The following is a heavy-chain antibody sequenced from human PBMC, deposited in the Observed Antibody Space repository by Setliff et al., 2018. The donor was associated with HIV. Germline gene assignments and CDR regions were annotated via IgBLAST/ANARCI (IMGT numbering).Heavy chain of an antibody. CDR3: ARLIHTGLLYFDY. CDR1: GGSISSYY. D-gene: IGHD2-8*02. J-gene: IGHJ4*02. Sequence: PSETLSLTCTVSGGSISSYYWSWIRQPAGKGLEWIGRFYTSGSTNYNPSLKSRVTMSVDTSKNQFSLKVRYVTAADTALYFCARLIHTGLLYFDYWGLGMLVTVSS. CDR2: FYTSGST. V-gene: IGHV4-4*07.